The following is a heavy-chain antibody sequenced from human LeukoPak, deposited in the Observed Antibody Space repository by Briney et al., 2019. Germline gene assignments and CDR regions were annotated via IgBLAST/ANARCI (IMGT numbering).Heavy chain of an antibody. J-gene: IGHJ3*02. Sequence: ASVKVSCKASRYTFTSYGISWVRQAPGQGLEWMGWISAYNGNTNYAQKLQGRVTMTTDTSTSTAYMELRSLRSDDTAVYYCARGIPQYSYGYAGDAFDIWGQGTMVTVSS. CDR1: RYTFTSYG. D-gene: IGHD5-18*01. CDR3: ARGIPQYSYGYAGDAFDI. CDR2: ISAYNGNT. V-gene: IGHV1-18*01.